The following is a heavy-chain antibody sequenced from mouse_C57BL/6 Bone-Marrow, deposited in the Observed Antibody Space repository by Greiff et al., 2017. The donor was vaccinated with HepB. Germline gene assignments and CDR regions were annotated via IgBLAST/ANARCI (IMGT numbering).Heavy chain of an antibody. J-gene: IGHJ2*01. D-gene: IGHD1-1*01. Sequence: DVHLVESGGGLVQPGGSLSLSCAASGFTFTDYYMSWVRQPPGKALEWLGFIRNKANGYTTEYSASVKGRFTISRDNSQSILYLQMNALRAEDSATYYCARFYYGSSFDGWGKGTTLTVSS. CDR3: ARFYYGSSFDG. CDR1: GFTFTDYY. CDR2: IRNKANGYTT. V-gene: IGHV7-3*01.